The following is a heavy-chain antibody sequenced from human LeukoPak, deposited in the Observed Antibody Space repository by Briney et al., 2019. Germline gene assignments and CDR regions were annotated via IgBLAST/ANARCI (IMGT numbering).Heavy chain of an antibody. V-gene: IGHV4-4*07. CDR1: GGSISTYY. D-gene: IGHD3-22*01. Sequence: SETLSLTCTVSGGSISTYYWSWIRQPAGKGLEWIGRIHTTGSTNYNPSLKSRVTMSVDTSKKQLSLKFTSVTAADTAVYYCARGGNYSDSSGFRYFDSWGQGTLVTVSS. CDR3: ARGGNYSDSSGFRYFDS. J-gene: IGHJ4*02. CDR2: IHTTGST.